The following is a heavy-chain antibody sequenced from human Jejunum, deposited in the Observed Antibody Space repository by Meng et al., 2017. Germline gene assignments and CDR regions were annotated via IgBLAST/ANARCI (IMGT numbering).Heavy chain of an antibody. J-gene: IGHJ5*02. CDR3: ARGFWKSGFDS. CDR1: VDNVTRSNAA. D-gene: IGHD3-3*01. V-gene: IGHV6-1*01. Sequence: QGPWQTSGPGPVQPSQTPPPSCATAVDNVTRSNAAWNWIRQSPSRGLEWLGRTYYTSKWNNDYAVSVRSRTTINADTSKSQSSLHLNSVTPEDTAVYDCARGFWKSGFDSWGQGTLVTVSS. CDR2: TYYTSKWNN.